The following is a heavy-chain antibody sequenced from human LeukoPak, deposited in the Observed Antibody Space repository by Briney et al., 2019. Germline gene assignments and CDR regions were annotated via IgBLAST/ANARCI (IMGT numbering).Heavy chain of an antibody. V-gene: IGHV4-30-4*01. Sequence: SETLSLTCTVSGDSVSSDDFYWSWLRQPPGKGLEWMGYIYDSRNTYYHPSLKSRVTISVDTSKNHFSLKLDSVTAADTAVYFCARDRNGNRFESWGLGTLVTVSS. J-gene: IGHJ4*02. CDR3: ARDRNGNRFES. CDR1: GDSVSSDDFY. D-gene: IGHD2-8*01. CDR2: IYDSRNT.